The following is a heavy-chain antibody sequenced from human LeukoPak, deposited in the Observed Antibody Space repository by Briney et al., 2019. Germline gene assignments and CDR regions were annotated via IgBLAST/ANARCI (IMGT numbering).Heavy chain of an antibody. J-gene: IGHJ4*02. D-gene: IGHD5-12*01. CDR2: IIPIFGTA. Sequence: SVKVSCKASGGTFSSYAISWVRQAPGQGLEWMEGIIPIFGTANYAQKFQGRVTITADKSTSTAYMELSSLRSEDTAVYYCARFLVAAGYFDYWGQGTLVTVSS. V-gene: IGHV1-69*06. CDR3: ARFLVAAGYFDY. CDR1: GGTFSSYA.